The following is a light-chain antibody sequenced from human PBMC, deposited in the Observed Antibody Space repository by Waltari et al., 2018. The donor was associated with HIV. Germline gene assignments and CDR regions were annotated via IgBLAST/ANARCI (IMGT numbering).Light chain of an antibody. V-gene: IGLV3-19*01. Sequence: SSELTQDPAVSVALGQTVRITCQGDSLRNYYASWPQQKPGQAPVLVISGKNIRPSAIPYRVSGSRSGNTASLTITGAQAEDEADYYCNSRDSSGNHYVFGTGTKVTVL. CDR3: NSRDSSGNHYV. J-gene: IGLJ1*01. CDR1: SLRNYY. CDR2: GKN.